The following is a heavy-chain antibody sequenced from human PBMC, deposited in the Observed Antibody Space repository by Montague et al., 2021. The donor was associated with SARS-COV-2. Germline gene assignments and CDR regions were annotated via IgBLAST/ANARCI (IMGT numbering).Heavy chain of an antibody. CDR3: ARRIDYYGIDV. V-gene: IGHV4-61*02. Sequence: TLSLTCTVSGGSISSGSHYWSWIRQPAGKGLEWIGRIDTSGNTKYISSLKSRVTKSVDTSKNQFSLKLSSVTAADTAVYYCARRIDYYGIDVWGQGATVTVSS. J-gene: IGHJ6*02. D-gene: IGHD2-21*01. CDR2: IDTSGNT. CDR1: GGSISSGSHY.